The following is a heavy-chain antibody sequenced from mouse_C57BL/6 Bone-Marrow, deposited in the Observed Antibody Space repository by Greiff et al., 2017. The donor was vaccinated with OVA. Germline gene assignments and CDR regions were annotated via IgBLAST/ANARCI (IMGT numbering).Heavy chain of an antibody. Sequence: EVKVVESGGGLVKPGGSLKLSCAASGFTFSSYAMSWVRQTPEKRLEWVATISDGGSYTYYPDNVKGRFTISRDNAKNNLYLQMSQLKSEDTAMYYCARLGPAMDYWGQGTSVTVSS. J-gene: IGHJ4*01. V-gene: IGHV5-4*03. D-gene: IGHD4-1*01. CDR1: GFTFSSYA. CDR2: ISDGGSYT. CDR3: ARLGPAMDY.